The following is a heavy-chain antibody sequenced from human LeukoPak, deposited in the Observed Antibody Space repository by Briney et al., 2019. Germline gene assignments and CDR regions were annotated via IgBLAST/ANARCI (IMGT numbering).Heavy chain of an antibody. J-gene: IGHJ4*02. Sequence: GASVKVSCKASGYTFTSYGISWERQAPGQGLEWMGWISACNGNTNYAQKLQGRVTMTTDTSTSTAYMELRSLRSDDTAVYYCAREEVGASSFDYWGQGTLVTVSS. D-gene: IGHD1-26*01. CDR1: GYTFTSYG. V-gene: IGHV1-18*01. CDR2: ISACNGNT. CDR3: AREEVGASSFDY.